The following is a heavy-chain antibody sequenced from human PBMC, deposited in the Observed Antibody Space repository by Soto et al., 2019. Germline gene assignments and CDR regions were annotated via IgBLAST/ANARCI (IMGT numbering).Heavy chain of an antibody. CDR2: ISYDGSNK. CDR3: AKGGYSSGYDAFDI. V-gene: IGHV3-30*18. D-gene: IGHD6-19*01. CDR1: GFTFSSYG. J-gene: IGHJ3*02. Sequence: QVQLVESGGGVVQPGRSLRLSCAASGFTFSSYGMHWVRQAPGKGLEWVAVISYDGSNKYYADSVKGRFTISRDNSKNTLYLQMNSLRAEDTAVYYCAKGGYSSGYDAFDIWGQGTMVTVSS.